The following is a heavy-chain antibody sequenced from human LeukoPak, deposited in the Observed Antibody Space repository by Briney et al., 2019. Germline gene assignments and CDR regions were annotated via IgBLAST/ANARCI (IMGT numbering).Heavy chain of an antibody. J-gene: IGHJ4*02. CDR2: ISYDGSNK. V-gene: IGHV3-30-3*01. D-gene: IGHD5-12*01. CDR1: GFTFSSYA. Sequence: PGRSLRLSCAASGFTFSSYAMHWVRQAPGKGLEWVAVISYDGSNKYYADSVKGRFTISRDNSKNTLYLQMNSLRAEDTAVYYCAKDVEMATIPNYWGQGTLVTVSS. CDR3: AKDVEMATIPNY.